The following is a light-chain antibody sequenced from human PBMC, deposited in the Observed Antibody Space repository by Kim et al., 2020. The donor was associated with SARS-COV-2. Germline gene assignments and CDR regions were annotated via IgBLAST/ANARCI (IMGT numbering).Light chain of an antibody. CDR1: DVGGRF. J-gene: IGLJ3*02. Sequence: SVALGQTARITCEGNDVGGRFVHWYQLRPGEAPTLVMYEDNKRPSGVPERFSGSSSGNTATLTVSRAQAGDEADYYCQLWDSTTWVFGGGTQLTVL. V-gene: IGLV3-9*01. CDR3: QLWDSTTWV. CDR2: EDN.